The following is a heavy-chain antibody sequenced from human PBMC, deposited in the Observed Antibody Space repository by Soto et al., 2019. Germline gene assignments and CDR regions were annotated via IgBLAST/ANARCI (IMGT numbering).Heavy chain of an antibody. Sequence: EVQLLESGGGLVQPGGSLRLSCAASGFTFSSHAMSWVRQAPGKGLEWVSAISGSGVSTYYADSVKGRFTISRDNSKNTLYLQMNSLRAEDTAVYYCAKEHHYSSSWSEFDYWGQGTLVTVSS. CDR1: GFTFSSHA. CDR3: AKEHHYSSSWSEFDY. J-gene: IGHJ4*02. CDR2: ISGSGVST. D-gene: IGHD6-13*01. V-gene: IGHV3-23*01.